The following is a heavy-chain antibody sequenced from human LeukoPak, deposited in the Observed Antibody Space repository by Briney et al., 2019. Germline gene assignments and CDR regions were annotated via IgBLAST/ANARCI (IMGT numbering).Heavy chain of an antibody. CDR2: IYYTGST. J-gene: IGHJ3*02. CDR3: ARGRGVVTAYDI. D-gene: IGHD4-23*01. Sequence: PSETLSLTCTVSGGSVNSGSYYWSWIRQPPGKGLEWIGYIYYTGSTNYNPSLKSRVTISVDTSKNQFSLKLSSVTAADTAVYYCARGRGVVTAYDIWGQGTMVTVSS. CDR1: GGSVNSGSYY. V-gene: IGHV4-61*01.